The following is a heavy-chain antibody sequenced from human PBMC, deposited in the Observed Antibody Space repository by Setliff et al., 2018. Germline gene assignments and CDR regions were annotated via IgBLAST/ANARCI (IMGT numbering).Heavy chain of an antibody. J-gene: IGHJ6*03. CDR3: AREGVDTRSSTDYRYYMDV. Sequence: SVKVSCKASGYSLNTYGISWVRQAPGQGLEWMGGIISMFGTTNYARRFQGRVTVTADESTSTAYMELSSLTSDDTAVYYCAREGVDTRSSTDYRYYMDVWGKGTTVTVSS. CDR1: GYSLNTYG. D-gene: IGHD5-18*01. V-gene: IGHV1-69*13. CDR2: IISMFGTT.